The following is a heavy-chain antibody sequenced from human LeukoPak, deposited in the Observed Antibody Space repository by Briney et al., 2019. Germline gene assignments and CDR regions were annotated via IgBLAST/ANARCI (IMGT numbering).Heavy chain of an antibody. Sequence: GASVKVSCKASGYTFTGYYMHWVRLAPGQGLEWMGCINPNSGGTNYAQKFQGRVTMTRDTSISTAYMELSRLRSDDTAVYYCARDYPYGSGSYYFDPWGQGTLVTVSS. D-gene: IGHD3-10*01. V-gene: IGHV1-2*02. J-gene: IGHJ5*02. CDR2: INPNSGGT. CDR3: ARDYPYGSGSYYFDP. CDR1: GYTFTGYY.